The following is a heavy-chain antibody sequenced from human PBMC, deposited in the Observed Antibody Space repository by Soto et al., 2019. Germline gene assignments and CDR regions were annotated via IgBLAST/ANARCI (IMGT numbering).Heavy chain of an antibody. CDR3: ARISGYSYGADY. Sequence: EVQLVESGGGLVKPGGSLRLSCAASGFTFSSYSMNWVRQAPGKGLEWVSSISISSSYIYYADSVKGRFTISRDNAKNSLYLQMNSLRAEDTAVYYCARISGYSYGADYWGQGTLVTVSS. CDR2: ISISSSYI. CDR1: GFTFSSYS. V-gene: IGHV3-21*01. D-gene: IGHD5-18*01. J-gene: IGHJ4*02.